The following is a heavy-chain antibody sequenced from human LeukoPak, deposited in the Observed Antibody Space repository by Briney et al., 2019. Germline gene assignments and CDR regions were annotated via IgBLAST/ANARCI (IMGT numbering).Heavy chain of an antibody. D-gene: IGHD3-9*01. CDR2: INPNSGGT. CDR1: GYTFTGYY. J-gene: IGHJ4*02. Sequence: ASVKVSCKSSGYTFTGYYMHEVRQPPSQGREGMGWINPNSGGTNYAQKFQGRVTMTRDTSISTAYMELSRLRSDDTAVYYCARGRLLYSYDILGYWGQGTLVTVSS. V-gene: IGHV1-2*02. CDR3: ARGRLLYSYDILGY.